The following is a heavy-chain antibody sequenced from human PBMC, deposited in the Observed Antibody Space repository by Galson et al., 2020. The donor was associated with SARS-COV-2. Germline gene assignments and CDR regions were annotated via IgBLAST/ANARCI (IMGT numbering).Heavy chain of an antibody. CDR1: GFTFSSYA. CDR3: AKGFRGWPQGNFDY. CDR2: ISGSGGST. J-gene: IGHJ4*02. D-gene: IGHD6-19*01. V-gene: IGHV3-23*01. Sequence: TGGSLRLSCAASGFTFSSYAMSWVRQAPGKGLEWVSAISGSGGSTYYADSVKGRFTISRDNSKNTLYLQMNSLRAEDTAVYYCAKGFRGWPQGNFDYWGQGTLVTVSS.